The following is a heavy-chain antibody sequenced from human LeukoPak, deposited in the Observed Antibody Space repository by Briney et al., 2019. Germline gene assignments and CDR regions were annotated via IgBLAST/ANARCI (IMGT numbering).Heavy chain of an antibody. CDR1: GGTFSSYA. D-gene: IGHD2-2*02. J-gene: IGHJ6*02. Sequence: GASVKVSCKASGGTFSSYAISWVRQAPGQGLEWMGRIIPILGIANYAQKFQGRVTITADKSTSTAYMELSSLRSEDTAVYYCASGEQDIVVVPAAIRFFSGMDVWGQGTTVTVSS. V-gene: IGHV1-69*04. CDR2: IIPILGIA. CDR3: ASGEQDIVVVPAAIRFFSGMDV.